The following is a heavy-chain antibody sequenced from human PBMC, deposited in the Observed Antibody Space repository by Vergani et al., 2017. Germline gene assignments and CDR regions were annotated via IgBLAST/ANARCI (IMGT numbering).Heavy chain of an antibody. CDR3: ARHGLLWLGANNPLDY. V-gene: IGHV4-39*01. Sequence: QLQLQESGPGLVKPSETLSLTCTVSGGSISSSSYYWGWIRQPPGKGLEWIGEINHSGSTNYNPSLKSRVNISVDTSKNQFSLKLSSMTAADTAVYYCARHGLLWLGANNPLDYWGQGTLVTVSS. CDR1: GGSISSSSYY. J-gene: IGHJ4*02. D-gene: IGHD3-10*01. CDR2: INHSGST.